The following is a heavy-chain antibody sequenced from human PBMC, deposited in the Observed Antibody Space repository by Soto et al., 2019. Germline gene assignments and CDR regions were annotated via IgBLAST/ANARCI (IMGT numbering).Heavy chain of an antibody. CDR1: GFTFSSYD. D-gene: IGHD3-22*01. J-gene: IGHJ4*02. V-gene: IGHV3-13*05. Sequence: GGSLRLSCAASGFTFSSYDMHWVRQATGKGLEWVSAIGTAGDPYYPGSVKGRFTISRENAKNSLYLQMNSLRAGDTAVYYCARETRYYYDSSGYYYAYFDYWSQGTLVTVSS. CDR2: IGTAGDP. CDR3: ARETRYYYDSSGYYYAYFDY.